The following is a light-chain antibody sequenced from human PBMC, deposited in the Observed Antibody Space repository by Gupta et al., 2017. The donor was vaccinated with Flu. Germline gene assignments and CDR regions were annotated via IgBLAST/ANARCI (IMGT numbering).Light chain of an antibody. CDR2: GAS. V-gene: IGKV3-20*01. J-gene: IGKJ1*01. CDR1: QSVIDNY. Sequence: GTLSLSPGKSATLSCRSSQSVIDNYVAWYQHKSGQAPRLLVYGASSRAAGIPDRFSGSGSGTAFTLTISSLEPEDIGVYFCQQYGDTPHTFGQGTRV. CDR3: QQYGDTPHT.